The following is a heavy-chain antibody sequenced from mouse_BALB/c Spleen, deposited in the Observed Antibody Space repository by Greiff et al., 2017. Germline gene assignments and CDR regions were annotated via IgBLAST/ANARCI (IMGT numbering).Heavy chain of an antibody. D-gene: IGHD1-1*01. CDR3: TRGGVTTVVEEGYAMDY. CDR1: GFTFSSYT. J-gene: IGHJ4*01. CDR2: ISSGGSYT. V-gene: IGHV5-6-4*01. Sequence: EVKLMESGGGLVKPGGSLKLSCAASGFTFSSYTMSWVRQTPEKRLEWVATISSGGSYTYYPDSVKGRFTISRDNAKNTLYLQMSSLKSEDTAMYDCTRGGVTTVVEEGYAMDYWGQGTSVTVSS.